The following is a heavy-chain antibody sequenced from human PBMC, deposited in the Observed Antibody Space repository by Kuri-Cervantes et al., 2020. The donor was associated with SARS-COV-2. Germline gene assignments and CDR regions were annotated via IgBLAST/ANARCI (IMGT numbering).Heavy chain of an antibody. V-gene: IGHV3-23*01. Sequence: GGSLRLSCAASGFTFSSYAMSWVRQAPGKGLEWVSSISSSSSYIYYADSVKGRFTISRDNSKNTMYLQMNSLRAEDTAVYYCAKAVRRIAAARYDFDYWGQGTLVTVSS. J-gene: IGHJ4*02. D-gene: IGHD6-13*01. CDR2: ISSSSSYI. CDR3: AKAVRRIAAARYDFDY. CDR1: GFTFSSYA.